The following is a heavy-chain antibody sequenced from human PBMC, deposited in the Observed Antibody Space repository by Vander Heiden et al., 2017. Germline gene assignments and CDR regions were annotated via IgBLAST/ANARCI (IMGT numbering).Heavy chain of an antibody. CDR1: GDSDSNNSVA. J-gene: IGHJ4*02. CDR2: TYYRSKWSN. Sequence: QVQLQQSGPGLVKPSQTLSLTCAISGDSDSNNSVAWNWIRQSPSRGLEWLGKTYYRSKWSNDYAVSVKSRITINPDTSKNQFTLQLNSVTPEDTALYFCARGYNYGLDYWGQGTLVTVSS. V-gene: IGHV6-1*01. CDR3: ARGYNYGLDY. D-gene: IGHD5-18*01.